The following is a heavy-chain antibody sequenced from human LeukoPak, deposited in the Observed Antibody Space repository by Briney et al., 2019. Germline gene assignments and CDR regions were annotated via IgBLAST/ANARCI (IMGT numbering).Heavy chain of an antibody. V-gene: IGHV4-59*02. CDR2: IYYSGST. D-gene: IGHD3-3*01. CDR3: ASRSSIWSGYQDTLYYFDS. Sequence: SETLSLTCTVSGGSVSSYYWSWIRQPPGKRLEWIGHIYYSGSTNYNPSLKSRVTISVDTSKNQFSLKLSSVTAADTAVYYCASRSSIWSGYQDTLYYFDSWGQGTLVTVSS. J-gene: IGHJ4*02. CDR1: GGSVSSYY.